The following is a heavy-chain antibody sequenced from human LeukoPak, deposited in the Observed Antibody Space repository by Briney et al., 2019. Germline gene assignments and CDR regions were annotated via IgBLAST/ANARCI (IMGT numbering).Heavy chain of an antibody. V-gene: IGHV5-51*01. CDR2: IYPGDSDT. D-gene: IGHD3-10*01. CDR1: GYSISTYC. Sequence: GESLKISCKGSGYSISTYCIAWVRQVPGKGLEWMGIIYPGDSDTRYSPSFQGLVTISADKSISTAYLQWSSLKASDTAMYYCARLYGSGSFYTHFDNWGQGTLVTVSS. CDR3: ARLYGSGSFYTHFDN. J-gene: IGHJ4*02.